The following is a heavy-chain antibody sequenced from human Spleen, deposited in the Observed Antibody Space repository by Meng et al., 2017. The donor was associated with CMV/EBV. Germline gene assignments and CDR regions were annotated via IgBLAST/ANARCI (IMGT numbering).Heavy chain of an antibody. D-gene: IGHD7-27*01. CDR1: GFTVSSNY. Sequence: VQLVESGGGLVQPGGSLRLSCAASGFTVSSNYMSWVRQAPGKGLEWVSVIYSGGSTYYADSVKGRFTISRDNSKNTLYLQMNSLRAEDTAVYYCARTPLGHATFDYWGQGTLVTVSS. CDR3: ARTPLGHATFDY. V-gene: IGHV3-66*01. J-gene: IGHJ4*02. CDR2: IYSGGST.